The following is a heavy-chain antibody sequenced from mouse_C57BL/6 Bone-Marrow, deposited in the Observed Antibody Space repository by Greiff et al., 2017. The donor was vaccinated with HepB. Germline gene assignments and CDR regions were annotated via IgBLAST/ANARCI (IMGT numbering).Heavy chain of an antibody. D-gene: IGHD2-2*01. CDR2: IDPEDGET. Sequence: EVKLMESGAELVKPGASVKLSCTASGFNIKDYYMHWVKQRTEQGLEWIGRIDPEDGETKYAQKFQGKATITADTSSNTAYLQLSSLTSEDTAVYYCASSYGYDRVYAMDYWGQGTSVTVSS. J-gene: IGHJ4*01. CDR3: ASSYGYDRVYAMDY. CDR1: GFNIKDYY. V-gene: IGHV14-2*01.